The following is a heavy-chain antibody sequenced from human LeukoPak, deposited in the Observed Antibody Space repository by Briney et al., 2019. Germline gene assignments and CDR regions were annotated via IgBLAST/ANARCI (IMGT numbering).Heavy chain of an antibody. CDR3: ARDRRYDILSVSSNFFDS. CDR1: RFTFSSYA. CDR2: ISYDGSNE. J-gene: IGHJ4*02. V-gene: IGHV3-30-3*01. D-gene: IGHD3-9*01. Sequence: GGSLRLSCAASRFTFSSYAMHWVRQAPGKGLEWGAVISYDGSNEYYADSVKGRFTISRDNSKNTLYLQINTLRGEDTAVYYCARDRRYDILSVSSNFFDSWGQGTLVTVSS.